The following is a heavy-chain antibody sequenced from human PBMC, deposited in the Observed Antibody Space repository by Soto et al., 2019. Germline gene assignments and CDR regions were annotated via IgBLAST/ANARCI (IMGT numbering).Heavy chain of an antibody. Sequence: EVQLVESGGGLVKPGGSLRLSCAASGFTFSSYSMNWVRQAPGKGLEWVSSISSSSSYIYYADSVKGRFTISRDNAKNSLYLQMNSLRAEDTAVYYCARDLRLFLDYYDFWSGYHIYGMDVWGQGTTVTVSS. D-gene: IGHD3-3*01. CDR3: ARDLRLFLDYYDFWSGYHIYGMDV. J-gene: IGHJ6*02. CDR2: ISSSSSYI. CDR1: GFTFSSYS. V-gene: IGHV3-21*01.